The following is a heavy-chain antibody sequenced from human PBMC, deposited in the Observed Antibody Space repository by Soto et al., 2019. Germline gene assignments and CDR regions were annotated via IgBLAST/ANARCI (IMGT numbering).Heavy chain of an antibody. V-gene: IGHV3-23*01. D-gene: IGHD6-6*01. J-gene: IGHJ4*02. CDR2: ISGSGGST. CDR1: GFNFRSYA. Sequence: GGSLRLSCSASGFNFRSYAMSWVRQAPGKGLEWVSAISGSGGSTYYADSVKGRFTISRDNSKNTLYLQMNSLRAEDTAVYYCAKQLDSSSSQNYWGQGTLVTVSS. CDR3: AKQLDSSSSQNY.